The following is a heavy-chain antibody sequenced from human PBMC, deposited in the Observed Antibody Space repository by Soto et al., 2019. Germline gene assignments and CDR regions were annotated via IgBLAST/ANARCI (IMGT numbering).Heavy chain of an antibody. J-gene: IGHJ3*02. CDR3: AGTYYDILNGHLGAFDI. Sequence: PGESLRISCKGSGYRFTSYWISGVRQMPGKGLEWMGRIDPSDSYTNYSPSFQGHVTISADKSISTAYLQWSSLKASDTAMYYCAGTYYDILNGHLGAFDIWGQGTMVTVSS. CDR1: GYRFTSYW. D-gene: IGHD3-9*01. V-gene: IGHV5-10-1*01. CDR2: IDPSDSYT.